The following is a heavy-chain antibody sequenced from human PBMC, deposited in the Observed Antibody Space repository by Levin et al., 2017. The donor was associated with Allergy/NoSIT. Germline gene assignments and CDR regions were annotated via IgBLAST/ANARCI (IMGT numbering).Heavy chain of an antibody. J-gene: IGHJ4*02. CDR3: ARPRGYSYVCFDY. CDR1: GGSFSGYY. D-gene: IGHD5-18*01. V-gene: IGHV4-34*01. Sequence: PSETLSLTCAVYGGSFSGYYWSWIRQPPGKGLEWIGEINHSGSTNYNPSLKSRVTISVDTSKNQFSLKLSSVTAADTAVYYCARPRGYSYVCFDYWGQGTLVTVSS. CDR2: INHSGST.